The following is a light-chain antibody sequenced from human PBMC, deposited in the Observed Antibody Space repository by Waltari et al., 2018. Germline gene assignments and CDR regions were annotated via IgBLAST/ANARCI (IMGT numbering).Light chain of an antibody. CDR1: QGISSY. Sequence: DIQLTQSPSFLSASVGDRVTITCRASQGISSYLAWYQQRPGTAPKLLFSAASTLQSGVPSSFSGSGSGTEFTLTISSLQPEDFATYYCQQLNIYPHTFGQGTKLEI. J-gene: IGKJ2*01. V-gene: IGKV1-9*01. CDR3: QQLNIYPHT. CDR2: AAS.